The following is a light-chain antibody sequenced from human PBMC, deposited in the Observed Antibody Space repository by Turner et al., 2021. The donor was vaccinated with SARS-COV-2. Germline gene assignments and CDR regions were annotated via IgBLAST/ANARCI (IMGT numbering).Light chain of an antibody. Sequence: DIQMTQSPSSLSASVGDRVTITCQASQDITNSLNWYQQKPGKAPKLLIYGASDLDTGVPSRFSGSGSWTHFILTINNLQAEDFATFYCQQYDDLPLTFGGGTRVDIK. CDR2: GAS. J-gene: IGKJ4*01. CDR3: QQYDDLPLT. CDR1: QDITNS. V-gene: IGKV1-33*01.